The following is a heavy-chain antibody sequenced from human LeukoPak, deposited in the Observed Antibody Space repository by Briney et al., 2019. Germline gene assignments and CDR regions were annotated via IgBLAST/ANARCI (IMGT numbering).Heavy chain of an antibody. Sequence: GGSLRLSCAASGFTSSSYEMNWVRQAPGKGLEWVSYISSSGSTIYYADSVKGRFTISRDNAKNSLYLQMNSLRAEDTAVYYCARLAMVRGVDYWGQGTLVTVSS. CDR3: ARLAMVRGVDY. CDR1: GFTSSSYE. CDR2: ISSSGSTI. J-gene: IGHJ4*02. V-gene: IGHV3-48*03. D-gene: IGHD3-10*01.